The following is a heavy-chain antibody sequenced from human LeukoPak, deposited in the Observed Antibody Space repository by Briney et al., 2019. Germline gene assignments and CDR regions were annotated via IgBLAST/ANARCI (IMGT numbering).Heavy chain of an antibody. J-gene: IGHJ5*02. CDR3: ARGVRFLEFSAEFDP. V-gene: IGHV3-48*04. Sequence: GGSLRLSCAASGFTFSSYSMNWVRQAPGKGLEWVSYISSSGSTIYYADSVKGRFTISRDNAKNSLYLQMNSLRAEDTAVYYCARGVRFLEFSAEFDPWGQGTLVTVSS. CDR2: ISSSGSTI. CDR1: GFTFSSYS. D-gene: IGHD3-3*01.